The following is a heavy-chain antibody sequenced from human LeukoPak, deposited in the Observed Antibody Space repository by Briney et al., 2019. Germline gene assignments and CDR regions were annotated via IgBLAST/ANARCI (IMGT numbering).Heavy chain of an antibody. J-gene: IGHJ4*02. CDR3: AKAGVQQPGVDY. CDR1: GFTFSSYW. V-gene: IGHV3-7*01. D-gene: IGHD6-13*01. Sequence: GGSLRLSCAASGFTFSSYWMSWVRQAPGKGLEWVANMEQDGSEKYYVDSVKGRFTISRDNAKNSLYLQMNSLRAEDTAVYYCAKAGVQQPGVDYWGQGTLVTVSS. CDR2: MEQDGSEK.